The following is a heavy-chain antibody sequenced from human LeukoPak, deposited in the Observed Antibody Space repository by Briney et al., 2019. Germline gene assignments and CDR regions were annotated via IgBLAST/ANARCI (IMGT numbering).Heavy chain of an antibody. J-gene: IGHJ4*02. CDR1: GFTFSNAW. D-gene: IGHD2-15*01. CDR2: IKSKTDGGTT. Sequence: GGSLRLSCAASGFTFSNAWMSWVRQAPGKGLEWVGRIKSKTDGGTTDYAAPVKGRFTISRDDSKNTLYLQMNSLRAEDTAVYYCARGQCSGGSCSIDYWGQATLVTVSS. V-gene: IGHV3-15*01. CDR3: ARGQCSGGSCSIDY.